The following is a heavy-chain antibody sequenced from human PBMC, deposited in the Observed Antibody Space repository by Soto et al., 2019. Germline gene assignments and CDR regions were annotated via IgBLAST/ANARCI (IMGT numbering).Heavy chain of an antibody. CDR3: ARAAATHYYGMDV. V-gene: IGHV4-34*01. CDR2: INHSGST. D-gene: IGHD1-26*01. CDR1: GGSFSGYY. J-gene: IGHJ6*02. Sequence: SETLSLTCAVYGGSFSGYYWSWIRQPPGKGLEWIGEINHSGSTNYNPSLKSRVTISVDTSKNQFSLKLSSVTAADTAVYYCARAAATHYYGMDVWGQGTTVTVSS.